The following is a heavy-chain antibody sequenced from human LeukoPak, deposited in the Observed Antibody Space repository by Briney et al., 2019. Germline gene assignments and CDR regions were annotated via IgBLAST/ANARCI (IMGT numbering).Heavy chain of an antibody. CDR3: ARERPELVRGVMFGYMDV. V-gene: IGHV3-21*01. J-gene: IGHJ6*03. CDR1: GFTFSSYS. Sequence: GGSLRLSCAASGFTFSSYSMNWVRQAPGKGLEWVSSISSSSSYIYYADSVKGRFTISRDNAKNSLYLQMNSLRAEDTAVYYCARERPELVRGVMFGYMDVWGKGTTLTVSS. CDR2: ISSSSSYI. D-gene: IGHD3-10*01.